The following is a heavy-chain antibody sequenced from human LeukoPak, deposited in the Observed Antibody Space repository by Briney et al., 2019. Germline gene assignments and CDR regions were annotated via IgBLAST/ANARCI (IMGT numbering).Heavy chain of an antibody. Sequence: GGSLRLSCTVSGFTLSSYEMSWIRQAPGKGLEWVSSIDYSGGSTYYADSVKGRFTISRDNSNNMLYLQMNSLRAEDTAVYYCAKKAHYDAYAKYFDYWGQGTLVTVSS. J-gene: IGHJ4*02. CDR3: AKKAHYDAYAKYFDY. D-gene: IGHD4-17*01. V-gene: IGHV3-23*01. CDR2: IDYSGGST. CDR1: GFTLSSYE.